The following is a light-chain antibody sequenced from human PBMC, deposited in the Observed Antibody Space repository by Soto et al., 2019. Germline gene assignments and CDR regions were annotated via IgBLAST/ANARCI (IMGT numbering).Light chain of an antibody. CDR1: QSVSSN. CDR2: GAS. J-gene: IGKJ1*01. CDR3: LHYYEWPRWT. V-gene: IGKV3-15*01. Sequence: EIVMTQSPVTPSVSPGERATLSCRASQSVSSNLAWYQQKPGQAHRLLVYGASTRATGIPARFSGSGSGTEFTLTISSLQSEDFAVYYCLHYYEWPRWTFGQGTKLDIK.